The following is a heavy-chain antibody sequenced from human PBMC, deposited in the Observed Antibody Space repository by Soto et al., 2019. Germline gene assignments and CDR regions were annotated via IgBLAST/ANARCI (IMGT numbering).Heavy chain of an antibody. CDR2: INAGNGNT. Sequence: QVQLVQSGAEVKKPGASVKVPCKASGYTFTSYAMHWVRQAPGQRLEWMGWINAGNGNTKYSQKFQGRVTITRDTSASTAYMELSSLRSEDTAVYYCARRSFYGAAVAGMGYFDYWGQGTLVTVSS. J-gene: IGHJ4*02. V-gene: IGHV1-3*01. CDR1: GYTFTSYA. CDR3: ARRSFYGAAVAGMGYFDY. D-gene: IGHD6-19*01.